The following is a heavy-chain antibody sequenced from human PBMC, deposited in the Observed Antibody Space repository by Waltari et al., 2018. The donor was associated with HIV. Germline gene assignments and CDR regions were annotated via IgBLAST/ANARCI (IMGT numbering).Heavy chain of an antibody. D-gene: IGHD2-21*02. CDR2: ITPFNDNT. CDR1: GDTFTYPN. J-gene: IGHJ5*02. V-gene: IGHV1-45*02. Sequence: HLVQSGAEVKKTGSSVHVSCKASGDTFTYPNLHWVRQALGQALEWMGWITPFNDNTNYAQKFQDRVTITRDRSMSTAYMELSSLRSEDTAMYYCATCGGDCPEGWFDPWGQGTLVTVSS. CDR3: ATCGGDCPEGWFDP.